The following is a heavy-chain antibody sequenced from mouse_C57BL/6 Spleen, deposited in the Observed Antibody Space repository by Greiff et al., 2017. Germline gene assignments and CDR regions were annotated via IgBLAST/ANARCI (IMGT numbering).Heavy chain of an antibody. CDR3: AKNGIYYYGSSSYWYFDV. CDR1: GFSFTSYG. Sequence: VQRVESGPGLVQPSQSLSITCTVSGFSFTSYGVHWVRQPPGQGLEWLGVIWRGGSTDYNAAFISRLSISKDNSKSQVFFKMNSLQADDTAIYYCAKNGIYYYGSSSYWYFDVWGTGTTVTVSA. CDR2: IWRGGST. D-gene: IGHD1-1*01. J-gene: IGHJ1*03. V-gene: IGHV2-4*01.